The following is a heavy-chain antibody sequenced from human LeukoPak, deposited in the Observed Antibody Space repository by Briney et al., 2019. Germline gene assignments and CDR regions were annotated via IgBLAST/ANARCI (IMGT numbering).Heavy chain of an antibody. CDR2: IYYSGST. Sequence: SQTLSLTCTVSGGSISSGGYYWSWIRQPPGKGVEWIGYIYYSGSTYYNPSLKSRVTIAVDTSKNQFSLKLSSVTAADTAVYYCARDSRRQQLGVYWGQGTRVTVSS. D-gene: IGHD6-13*01. CDR1: GGSISSGGYY. V-gene: IGHV4-31*03. J-gene: IGHJ4*02. CDR3: ARDSRRQQLGVY.